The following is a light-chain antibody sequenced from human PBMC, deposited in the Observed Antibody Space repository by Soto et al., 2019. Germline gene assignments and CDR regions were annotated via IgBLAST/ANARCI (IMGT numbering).Light chain of an antibody. CDR2: EVS. J-gene: IGLJ1*01. CDR1: SSDVGSYNL. V-gene: IGLV2-23*02. Sequence: QSVLTQPPSVSGSPGQSITISCTGTSSDVGSYNLVSWYQQHPGKAPKLMIYEVSKRPSGVSNRFSGSKSGNTASLTISGLQAEDEADYYCCSYAVFGTGTKVTVL. CDR3: CSYAV.